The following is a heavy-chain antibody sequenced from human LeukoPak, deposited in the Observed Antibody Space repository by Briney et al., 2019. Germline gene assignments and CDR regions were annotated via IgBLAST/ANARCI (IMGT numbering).Heavy chain of an antibody. Sequence: PGGSLRLSCAASGFTFSSYAMSWVRQAPGKGLEWVSTISGNGDNTYYADSVKGRFTISRDNSQNTLYLQINSLRAEDTAVYFCARGWVVATGGFDMWGQGTMVTVSS. CDR3: ARGWVVATGGFDM. J-gene: IGHJ3*02. CDR1: GFTFSSYA. D-gene: IGHD2-8*02. V-gene: IGHV3-23*01. CDR2: ISGNGDNT.